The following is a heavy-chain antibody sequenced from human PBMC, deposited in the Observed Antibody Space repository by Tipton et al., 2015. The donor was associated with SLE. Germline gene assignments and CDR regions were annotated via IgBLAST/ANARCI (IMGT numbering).Heavy chain of an antibody. V-gene: IGHV4-34*01. Sequence: TLSLTCAVYGGSFSGYYWGWIRQPPGKGLEWIGYIYHSGNTYYNPSLKSRVTISVDTSKNQFSLKLSSVTAADTAVYYCARDGAWGYYYYYYMDVWGKGTTVTVSS. CDR3: ARDGAWGYYYYYYMDV. CDR1: GGSFSGYY. D-gene: IGHD3-16*01. J-gene: IGHJ6*03. CDR2: IYHSGNT.